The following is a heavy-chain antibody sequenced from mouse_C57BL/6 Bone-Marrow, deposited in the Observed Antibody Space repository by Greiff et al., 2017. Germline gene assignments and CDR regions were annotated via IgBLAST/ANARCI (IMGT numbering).Heavy chain of an antibody. CDR2: IHPNSGST. D-gene: IGHD2-4*01. CDR3: ALIYYDYDGPFAY. V-gene: IGHV1-64*01. CDR1: GYTFTSYW. J-gene: IGHJ3*01. Sequence: QVQLQQPGAELVKPGASVKLSCKASGYTFTSYWMHWVKQRPGQGLELIGMIHPNSGSTNSNEKFKSKATLTVDKASSTAYMQLISLTSEDSAVYYCALIYYDYDGPFAYWGQGTLVTVSA.